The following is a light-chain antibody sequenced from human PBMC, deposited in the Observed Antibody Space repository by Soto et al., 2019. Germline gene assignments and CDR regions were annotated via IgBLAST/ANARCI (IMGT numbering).Light chain of an antibody. CDR3: LQYGSSPRMYT. Sequence: EIVLTQSPGTLSLSPGERATLSCRASQSVSNNFLAWYQHKPGQAPRLLIYGASSRANGIPDRFSGSGSGTDSTLTISRLQPEDFAIYYCLQYGSSPRMYTFGQGTRLEIK. V-gene: IGKV3-20*01. CDR1: QSVSNNF. CDR2: GAS. J-gene: IGKJ2*01.